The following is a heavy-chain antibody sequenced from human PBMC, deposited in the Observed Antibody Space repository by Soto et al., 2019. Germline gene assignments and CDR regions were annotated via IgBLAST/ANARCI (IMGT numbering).Heavy chain of an antibody. V-gene: IGHV1-69*13. CDR3: ARVRYANTYYYYGMDV. Sequence: SVKVSCKASGGTFSSYAISWVRQAPGQGLEWMGGIIPIFGTANYAQKFQGRVTITADESTSTAYMELSSLRSEETAVYYCARVRYANTYYYYGMDVWGQGTTVTVSS. D-gene: IGHD2-2*01. CDR2: IIPIFGTA. CDR1: GGTFSSYA. J-gene: IGHJ6*02.